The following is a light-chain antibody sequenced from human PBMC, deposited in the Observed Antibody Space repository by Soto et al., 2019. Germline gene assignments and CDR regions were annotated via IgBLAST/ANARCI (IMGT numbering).Light chain of an antibody. CDR1: QSVSTN. J-gene: IGKJ4*01. Sequence: EVVVTQSPATLSVSPGERVTLSCRASQSVSTNLAWYQQKPGQAPRHLISGASTRATDIPARFSGSGSGTEFTLTISSLQSEDLAVYYCQQYNNWPLTFGGGTNVEIK. CDR3: QQYNNWPLT. V-gene: IGKV3-15*01. CDR2: GAS.